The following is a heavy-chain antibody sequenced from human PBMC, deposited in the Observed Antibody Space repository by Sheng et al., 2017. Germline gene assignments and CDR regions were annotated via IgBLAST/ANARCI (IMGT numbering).Heavy chain of an antibody. CDR1: GGTFSSYA. Sequence: QVQLVQSGAEVKKPGSSVKVSCKASGGTFSSYAISWVRQAPGQGLEWMGGIIPIFGTANYAQKFQGRVTITTDESTSTAYMELSSLRSEDTAVYYCARSPTYSGYDYNYYYYMDVWGKGTTVTVSS. D-gene: IGHD5-12*01. V-gene: IGHV1-69*05. CDR3: ARSPTYSGYDYNYYYYMDV. J-gene: IGHJ6*03. CDR2: IIPIFGTA.